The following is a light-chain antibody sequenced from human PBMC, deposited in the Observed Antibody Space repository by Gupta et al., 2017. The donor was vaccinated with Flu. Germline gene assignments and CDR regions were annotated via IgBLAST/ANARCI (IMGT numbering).Light chain of an antibody. J-gene: IGLJ3*02. CDR2: DIS. V-gene: IGLV2-14*03. Sequence: QSALTQPASVSGSPGQSMSISCTGTSSDIGAYDYVSWYQQHPGKAPRRMIYDISNRPSGASNRFSGSKYGDKASLTISGVQSEDEADYYCSSSDTSSWVFGGGTKLTVL. CDR1: SSDIGAYDY. CDR3: SSSDTSSWV.